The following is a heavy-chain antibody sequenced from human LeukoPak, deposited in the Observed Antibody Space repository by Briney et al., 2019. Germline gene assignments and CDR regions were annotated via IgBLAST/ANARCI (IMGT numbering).Heavy chain of an antibody. CDR2: IRSKAYGGTT. CDR3: TRADDFWSGSNFDY. Sequence: PGGSLRLSCTASGFTFGDYAMNWVRQAPGKGLEWVGFIRSKAYGGTTEYAASVKGRFTISRDDSKSIAYLQMNSLKTEDTAVYYCTRADDFWSGSNFDYWGQGTLVTVSS. D-gene: IGHD3-3*01. CDR1: GFTFGDYA. J-gene: IGHJ4*02. V-gene: IGHV3-49*04.